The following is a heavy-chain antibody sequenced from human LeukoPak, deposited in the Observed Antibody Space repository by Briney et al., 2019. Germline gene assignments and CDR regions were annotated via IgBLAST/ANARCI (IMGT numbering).Heavy chain of an antibody. V-gene: IGHV3-48*03. Sequence: GGSLRPSLAAVAFSSVGFKMNGGRQAPGKGLGWVSYISGSGRTMSYADSVKGRFTISRDNAKNSLYLQMNSLRVEDTAVYHCARGGLYGYDVFDYWGQGTLVTVSS. D-gene: IGHD5-12*01. J-gene: IGHJ4*02. CDR3: ARGGLYGYDVFDY. CDR2: ISGSGRTM. CDR1: AFSSVGFK.